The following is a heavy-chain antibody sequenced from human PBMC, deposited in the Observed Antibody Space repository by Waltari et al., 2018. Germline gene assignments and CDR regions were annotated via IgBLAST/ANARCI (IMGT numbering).Heavy chain of an antibody. CDR2: NRSEANSDAT. V-gene: IGHV3-73*01. Sequence: EVQLVDSGGDLLQRGGSLKLYCAASGITLSDFSIAWVRQAPGKGLGWVGCNRSEANSDATAFAASVNGRLTIFRDDSKKTAYLQMNTLMSEDTALYYCARSGTTTVAFDIWGQGTMVTVSS. J-gene: IGHJ3*02. CDR3: ARSGTTTVAFDI. D-gene: IGHD1-1*01. CDR1: GITLSDFS.